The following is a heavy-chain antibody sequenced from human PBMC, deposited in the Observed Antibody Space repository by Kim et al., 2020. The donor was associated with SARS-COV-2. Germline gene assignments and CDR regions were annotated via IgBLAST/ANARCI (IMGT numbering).Heavy chain of an antibody. Sequence: SETLSLTCAVYGGSFSGYYWSWIRQPPGKGLEWIGEINHSGSTNYNPSLKSRVTISVDTSKNQFSLKLSSVTAADTAVYYCASNLRKPVIFYWGQGTLVTVSS. CDR2: INHSGST. J-gene: IGHJ4*02. CDR1: GGSFSGYY. D-gene: IGHD3-22*01. CDR3: ASNLRKPVIFY. V-gene: IGHV4-34*01.